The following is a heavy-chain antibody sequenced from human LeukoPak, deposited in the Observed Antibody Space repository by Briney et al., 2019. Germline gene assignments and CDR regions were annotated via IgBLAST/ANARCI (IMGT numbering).Heavy chain of an antibody. Sequence: GGSLRLSCAASGFTFSSYWMSWVRQAPGKGLEWVANIKQDGSEKYYVDSVKGRFTISRDNAKNSLYLQMNSLRAEDTAVYYCAKDLAGTSSSRDSDGGNWGQGTLVTVSS. CDR1: GFTFSSYW. CDR2: IKQDGSEK. D-gene: IGHD6-6*01. J-gene: IGHJ4*02. CDR3: AKDLAGTSSSRDSDGGN. V-gene: IGHV3-7*01.